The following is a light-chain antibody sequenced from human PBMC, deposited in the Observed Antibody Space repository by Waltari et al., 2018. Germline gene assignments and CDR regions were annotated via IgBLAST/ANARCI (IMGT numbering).Light chain of an antibody. V-gene: IGKV2-28*01. Sequence: DIVMTQSPLSLPVTPGEPASISCRSSQSLLHSNEFTYLDWYLQKPGQSPQLLIYLGSNRASGVPDRFSSSGSGTDFTLKISRVEAEDVGVYYCMQGVQTPVTFGQGTRLEIK. CDR1: QSLLHSNEFTY. J-gene: IGKJ5*01. CDR3: MQGVQTPVT. CDR2: LGS.